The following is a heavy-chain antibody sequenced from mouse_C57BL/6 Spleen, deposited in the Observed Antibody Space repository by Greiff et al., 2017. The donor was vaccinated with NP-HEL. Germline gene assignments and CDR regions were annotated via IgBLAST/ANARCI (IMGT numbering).Heavy chain of an antibody. D-gene: IGHD4-1*02. CDR3: ARRRANWDDFDY. V-gene: IGHV1-52*01. J-gene: IGHJ2*01. CDR1: GYTFTSYW. Sequence: VQLQQPGAELVRPGSSVKLSCKASGYTFTSYWMHWVKQRPIQGLEWIGNIDPSDSETHYNQKFKDKATLTVDKSSSTAYMQLSSRTSEDSAVYYCARRRANWDDFDYWGQGTTLTVSS. CDR2: IDPSDSET.